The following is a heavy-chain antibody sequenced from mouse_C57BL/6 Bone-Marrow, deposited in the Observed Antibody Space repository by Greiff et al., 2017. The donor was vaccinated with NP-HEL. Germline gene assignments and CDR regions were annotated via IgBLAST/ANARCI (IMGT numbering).Heavy chain of an antibody. Sequence: EVKLMESGGDLVKPGGSLKLSCAASGFTFSSYGMSWVRQTPDKRLEWVATISSGGSYTYYPDSVKGRFTISRDNAKNTLYLQMSSLQSENTAMYYGARFPLYYYGSSPSYFDYWGQATTLTVSS. CDR1: GFTFSSYG. J-gene: IGHJ2*01. CDR2: ISSGGSYT. CDR3: ARFPLYYYGSSPSYFDY. V-gene: IGHV5-6*01. D-gene: IGHD1-1*01.